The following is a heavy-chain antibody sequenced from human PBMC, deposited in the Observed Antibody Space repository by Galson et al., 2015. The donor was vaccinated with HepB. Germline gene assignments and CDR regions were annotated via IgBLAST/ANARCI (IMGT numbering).Heavy chain of an antibody. CDR2: IYYSGST. D-gene: IGHD1-1*01. V-gene: IGHV4-39*01. Sequence: ETLSLTCTVSGGSISSSSYYWGWIRQPPGKGLEWIGSIYYSGSTYYNPSLKSRVTISVDTSKNQFSLKLSSVTAADTAVYYCARWALRTALDYWGQGTLVTVSS. CDR1: GGSISSSSYY. CDR3: ARWALRTALDY. J-gene: IGHJ4*02.